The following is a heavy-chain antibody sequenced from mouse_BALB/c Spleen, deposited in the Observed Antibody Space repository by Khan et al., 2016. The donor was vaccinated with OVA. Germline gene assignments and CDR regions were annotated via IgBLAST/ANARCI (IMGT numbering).Heavy chain of an antibody. CDR3: DSEAAWWDFSFPY. CDR1: GYTFTNYV. Sequence: VQLQQSGPELVEPGASVKLSCKASGYTFTNYVLPWVKQQPGQGLEWIGYIIPDNADTRYNEKFKGKATLTSAMSSTTAYLDFSSLTSEDSADYFGDSEAAWWDFSFPYWGQGTLVTVSA. CDR2: IIPDNADT. V-gene: IGHV1S136*01. J-gene: IGHJ3*01. D-gene: IGHD6-1*01.